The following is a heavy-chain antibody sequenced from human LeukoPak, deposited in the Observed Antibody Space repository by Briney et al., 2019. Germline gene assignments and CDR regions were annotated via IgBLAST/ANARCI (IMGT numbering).Heavy chain of an antibody. Sequence: SSETLSLTCAVYGGSFSGYYWSWLRQPPGKGLEWIVEINHSGSTNYNPSLKSRVNISVDTSKKQFSLKLSSVTAADTAVYYCARFGSWGYYFDYWGQGTLVTVSS. D-gene: IGHD3-10*01. CDR3: ARFGSWGYYFDY. V-gene: IGHV4-34*01. CDR1: GGSFSGYY. CDR2: INHSGST. J-gene: IGHJ4*01.